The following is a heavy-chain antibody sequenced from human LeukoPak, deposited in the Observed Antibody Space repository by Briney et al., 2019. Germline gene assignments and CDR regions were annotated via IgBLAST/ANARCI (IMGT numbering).Heavy chain of an antibody. V-gene: IGHV1-18*04. D-gene: IGHD5-24*01. CDR3: AREANRWLQFWDY. Sequence: ASVKVSCKASGYTFTGYYMHWVRQAPGQGLEWMGWISANNGNTNYAQKFQGRVTMTTDTSTSTAYMELRSLRSDDTAVYYCAREANRWLQFWDYWGQGTLVTVSS. CDR1: GYTFTGYY. J-gene: IGHJ4*02. CDR2: ISANNGNT.